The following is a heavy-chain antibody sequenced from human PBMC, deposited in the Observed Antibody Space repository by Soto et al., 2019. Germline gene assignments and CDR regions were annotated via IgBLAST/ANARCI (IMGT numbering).Heavy chain of an antibody. V-gene: IGHV4-59*08. CDR2: IYYSGST. CDR3: ARHGGGRGRFGYYYYYMDV. D-gene: IGHD3-10*01. CDR1: GGSISSYY. Sequence: SETLSLTCTVSGGSISSYYWSWIRQPPGKGLEWIGYIYYSGSTNYNPSLKSRVTISVDTSKNQFSLKLSSVTAADTAVYYCARHGGGRGRFGYYYYYMDVWGKGTTVTVSS. J-gene: IGHJ6*03.